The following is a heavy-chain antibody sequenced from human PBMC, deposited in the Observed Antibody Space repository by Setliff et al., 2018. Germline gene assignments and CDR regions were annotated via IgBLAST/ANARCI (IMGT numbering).Heavy chain of an antibody. CDR2: IIPIFGTA. J-gene: IGHJ5*02. Sequence: SVKVSCKASGGTFSSYAISWVRQAPGQGLEWMGGIIPIFGTANYAQKFQGRVTITTDESTSTAYMELSSLRSEYTAVYYCARDLGYYDSIGFDPWGQGTLVTVSS. V-gene: IGHV1-69*05. CDR3: ARDLGYYDSIGFDP. CDR1: GGTFSSYA. D-gene: IGHD3-22*01.